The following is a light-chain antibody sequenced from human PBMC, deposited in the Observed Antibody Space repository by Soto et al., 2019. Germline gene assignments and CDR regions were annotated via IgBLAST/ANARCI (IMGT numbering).Light chain of an antibody. CDR2: DAS. CDR1: QSIGDW. CDR3: QQYNSYSPAT. V-gene: IGKV1-5*01. Sequence: IQITPSSSPLAASLGGKVTLTFRAPQSIGDWLAWYQQKPGKAPNLLIYDASRSVSGVPSRFSGGGSGTEFTLTIISLQPDDFATYYCQQYNSYSPATFGQGTKVDIK. J-gene: IGKJ1*01.